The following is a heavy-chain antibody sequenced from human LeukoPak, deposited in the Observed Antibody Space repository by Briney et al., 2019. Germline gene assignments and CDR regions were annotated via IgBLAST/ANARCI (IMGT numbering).Heavy chain of an antibody. CDR1: GFTFSSYA. J-gene: IGHJ5*02. Sequence: GRSLRLSCAASGFTFSSYAMHWVRQAPGKGLEWVAVISYDGNNKYYADSVKGRFTISRDNSKNTLYLQMNSLRADDTAVYYCAKDFRAKSGSGSYGWFDPWGQGTLVTVSS. CDR3: AKDFRAKSGSGSYGWFDP. CDR2: ISYDGNNK. D-gene: IGHD3-10*01. V-gene: IGHV3-30*04.